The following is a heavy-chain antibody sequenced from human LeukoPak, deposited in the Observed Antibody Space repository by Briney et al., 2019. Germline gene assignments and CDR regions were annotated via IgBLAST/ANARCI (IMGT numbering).Heavy chain of an antibody. Sequence: GAPVKVSCKASGYTFTSYGISWVRQAPGQGLEWMGWISAYNGNTNYAQKLQGRVTMTTDTSTSTAYMELRSLRSDDTAVYYCARDRRQRVYGDYVWFDPWGQGTLVTVSS. CDR3: ARDRRQRVYGDYVWFDP. J-gene: IGHJ5*02. D-gene: IGHD4-17*01. CDR2: ISAYNGNT. CDR1: GYTFTSYG. V-gene: IGHV1-18*04.